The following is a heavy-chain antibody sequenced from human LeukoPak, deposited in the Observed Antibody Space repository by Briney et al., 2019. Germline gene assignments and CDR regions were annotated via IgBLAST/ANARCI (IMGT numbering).Heavy chain of an antibody. V-gene: IGHV3-7*04. Sequence: GGSLRLSCAASGFTFSSYAMSWVRQAPGKGLEWVANIKQDGSEKYYVDSVKGRFTISRDNAKNSLYLQMNSLRAEDTAVYYCARVGSWELLPLYFDYWGQGTLVTVSS. J-gene: IGHJ4*02. CDR1: GFTFSSYA. CDR2: IKQDGSEK. D-gene: IGHD1-26*01. CDR3: ARVGSWELLPLYFDY.